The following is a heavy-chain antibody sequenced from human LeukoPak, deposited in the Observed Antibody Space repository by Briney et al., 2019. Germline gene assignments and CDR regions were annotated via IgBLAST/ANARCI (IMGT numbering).Heavy chain of an antibody. J-gene: IGHJ6*02. Sequence: PGGSLRLSCAASGFIFSDYYMTWIRQAPGKGLEWVSSISSSGITIHYADSVKGRFTISRDNAKNSLYLQMNSLRAEDTAVYYCARDASACPPFLYCSDRENYGMDVWGQGTTVTVSS. CDR2: ISSSGITI. D-gene: IGHD2-15*01. CDR1: GFIFSDYY. CDR3: ARDASACPPFLYCSDRENYGMDV. V-gene: IGHV3-11*01.